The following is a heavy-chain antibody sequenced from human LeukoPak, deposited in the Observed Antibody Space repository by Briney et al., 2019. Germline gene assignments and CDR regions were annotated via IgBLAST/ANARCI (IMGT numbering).Heavy chain of an antibody. J-gene: IGHJ3*02. Sequence: SETLSLTCAVYGGSFSGYYWSWIRQPPGKGLEWIGEINHSGSTNYNPSLKSRVTISVDTSKNQFSLKLSSVTAADTAVYYCARVQRITIFGVVRKYAFDIWGQGTMVTVSS. D-gene: IGHD3-3*01. CDR2: INHSGST. CDR1: GGSFSGYY. V-gene: IGHV4-34*01. CDR3: ARVQRITIFGVVRKYAFDI.